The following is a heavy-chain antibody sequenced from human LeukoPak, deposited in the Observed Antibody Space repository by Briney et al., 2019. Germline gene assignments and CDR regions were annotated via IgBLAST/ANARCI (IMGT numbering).Heavy chain of an antibody. CDR3: ASRYCGGDCYSDY. V-gene: IGHV4-34*01. CDR1: GGSFSGYY. CDR2: INHSGST. D-gene: IGHD2-21*01. J-gene: IGHJ4*02. Sequence: PSDTLSLTCAVYGGSFSGYYWSWIRQPPGKGLEWIGEINHSGSTNYNPSLKSRVTISVDTSKNQFSLKLSSVTAAETAVYYCASRYCGGDCYSDYWGQGTLVTVSS.